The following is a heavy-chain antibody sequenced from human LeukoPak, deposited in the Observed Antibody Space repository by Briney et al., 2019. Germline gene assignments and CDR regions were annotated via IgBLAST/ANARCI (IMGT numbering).Heavy chain of an antibody. D-gene: IGHD5-18*01. CDR3: ARIVPYNYGYIDY. V-gene: IGHV4-59*01. J-gene: IGHJ4*02. CDR1: GGSINSYY. Sequence: PSETLSLTCTVSGGSINSYYWSWIRQPPGKGLEWIGYIYYSGSTNYNPSLRSRVTISVDTSKNQLSLKLSSVTAADTAVYYCARIVPYNYGYIDYWGQGTLVTVSS. CDR2: IYYSGST.